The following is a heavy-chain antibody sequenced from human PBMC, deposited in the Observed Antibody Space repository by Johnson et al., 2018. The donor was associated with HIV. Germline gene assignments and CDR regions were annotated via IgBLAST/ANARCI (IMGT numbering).Heavy chain of an antibody. CDR2: ISSSGTTK. J-gene: IGHJ3*02. CDR3: ATRDPTHRPGVFDI. CDR1: GFTFSTYE. Sequence: VQLVESGGGLIQPGGSLKLSCVASGFTFSTYEMNWVRQAPGKGLEWISYISSSGTTKYYADSVKGRFTISRDNAKNSLYLQMNSLRAEDTAVYYCATRDPTHRPGVFDIWGQGTMVTISS. D-gene: IGHD1-14*01. V-gene: IGHV3-48*03.